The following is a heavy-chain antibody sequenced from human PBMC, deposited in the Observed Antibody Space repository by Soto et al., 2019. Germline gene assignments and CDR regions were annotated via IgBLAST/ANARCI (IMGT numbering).Heavy chain of an antibody. V-gene: IGHV3-7*01. CDR3: ASLYSSSARSYYYMDV. CDR2: IKQDGSEK. D-gene: IGHD6-6*01. CDR1: GFTFSSYW. Sequence: GGSLRLSCAASGFTFSSYWMSWVRQAPEKGLEWVANIKQDGSEKYYVDSVKGRFTISRDNAKNSLYLQMNSLRAEDTAVYYCASLYSSSARSYYYMDVWGKGTTVTVSS. J-gene: IGHJ6*03.